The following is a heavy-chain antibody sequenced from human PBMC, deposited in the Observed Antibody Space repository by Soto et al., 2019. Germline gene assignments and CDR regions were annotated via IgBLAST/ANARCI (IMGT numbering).Heavy chain of an antibody. D-gene: IGHD2-8*01. V-gene: IGHV3-23*01. CDR2: VDGSGADT. CDR1: GFTFSSHA. CDR3: AKEVFAAAYAATSAFDL. J-gene: IGHJ4*02. Sequence: PGGSLRLSCAASGFTFSSHAMGWLRQAPGTEPEWVAFVDGSGADTSYADSVKGRFTISRDNSENSLYLHMNSLRAEDTGRYFCAKEVFAAAYAATSAFDLWGKGTLVTVSS.